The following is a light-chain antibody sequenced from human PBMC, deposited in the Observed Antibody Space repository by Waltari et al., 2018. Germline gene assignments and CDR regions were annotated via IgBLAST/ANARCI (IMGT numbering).Light chain of an antibody. CDR3: QQRSNWPYT. Sequence: EIVFTQSPATLSLSPGGRATLSCRASQTVRTYLAWYQQKPGQAPRLLIFDPSRRATGIPAKFSGSGSGTDFTLTVSNLEPEDFAIYYCQQRSNWPYTFGQGTRVEIK. V-gene: IGKV3-11*01. J-gene: IGKJ2*01. CDR2: DPS. CDR1: QTVRTY.